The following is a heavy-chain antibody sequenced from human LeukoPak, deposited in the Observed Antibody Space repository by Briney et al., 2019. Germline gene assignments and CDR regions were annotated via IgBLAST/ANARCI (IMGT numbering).Heavy chain of an antibody. CDR2: IYYSGST. D-gene: IGHD3-10*01. Sequence: PSETLSLTCTVSGGSISSYYWSWIRQPPGKGLEWIGYIYYSGSTNYNPSLKSRVTISVDTSKNQFSLKLSSVTAADTAVYYCARYRKYYYGSGSYSNNWFDPWGQGTLVTVSP. CDR3: ARYRKYYYGSGSYSNNWFDP. V-gene: IGHV4-59*12. J-gene: IGHJ5*02. CDR1: GGSISSYY.